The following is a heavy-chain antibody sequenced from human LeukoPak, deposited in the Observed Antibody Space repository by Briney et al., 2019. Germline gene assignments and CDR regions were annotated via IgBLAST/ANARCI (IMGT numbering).Heavy chain of an antibody. CDR3: ARTSHYVDIAATIPYGIYYFDY. V-gene: IGHV1-46*01. CDR1: GYTFTSYY. CDR2: INPSGGST. Sequence: ASVKVSCKASGYTFTSYYMHWVRQAPGQGLEWMGIINPSGGSTSYAQKFRGRVTMTRDMSTSTVYMELSSLRSDDTAVYYCARTSHYVDIAATIPYGIYYFDYWGQGTLVTVSS. J-gene: IGHJ4*02. D-gene: IGHD5-12*01.